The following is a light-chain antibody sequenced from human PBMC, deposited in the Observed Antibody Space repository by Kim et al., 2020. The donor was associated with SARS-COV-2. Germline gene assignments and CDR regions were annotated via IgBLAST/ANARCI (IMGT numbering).Light chain of an antibody. V-gene: IGLV1-51*01. CDR1: GSNIGSNY. CDR3: ATWDASLSAGV. J-gene: IGLJ1*01. Sequence: QSVLTQPPSVSAAPGQKVTISCSGSGSNIGSNYVSWYQQVPGTAPKLLIYDNDHRPSGIPDRFSGSKSGTSATLGISGLQTGDEADYYCATWDASLSAGVFGSGPKVTGL. CDR2: DND.